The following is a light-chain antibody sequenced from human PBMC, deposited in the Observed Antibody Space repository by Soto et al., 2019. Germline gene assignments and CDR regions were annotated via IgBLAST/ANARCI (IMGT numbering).Light chain of an antibody. V-gene: IGLV2-14*01. CDR1: SGDVGGYNF. Sequence: QSALTQPRSVSGSPGQSVTISCTGTSGDVGGYNFVSWYQQHPGKAPKLIIYEVSNRPSGVSNRFSGSKSGNSASLTISGLQPEDEADYYCSSYTNTSPLVLFGGGTKLTVL. CDR2: EVS. CDR3: SSYTNTSPLVL. J-gene: IGLJ2*01.